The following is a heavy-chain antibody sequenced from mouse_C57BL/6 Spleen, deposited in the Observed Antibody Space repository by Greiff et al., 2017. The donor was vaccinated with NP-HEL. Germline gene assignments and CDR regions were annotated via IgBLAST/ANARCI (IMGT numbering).Heavy chain of an antibody. Sequence: VKLQQSGPELVKPGASVKISCKASGYAFSSSWMNWVKQRPGKGLEWIGRIYPGDGDTNYNGKFKGKATLTADKSSSTAYMQLSSLTSEDSAVYFCAREGVYSLFDYWGQGTTLTVSS. V-gene: IGHV1-82*01. CDR1: GYAFSSSW. J-gene: IGHJ2*01. D-gene: IGHD2-1*01. CDR3: AREGVYSLFDY. CDR2: IYPGDGDT.